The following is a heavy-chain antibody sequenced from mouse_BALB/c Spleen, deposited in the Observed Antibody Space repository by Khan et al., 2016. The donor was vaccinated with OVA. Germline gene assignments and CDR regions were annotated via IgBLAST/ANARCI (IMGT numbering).Heavy chain of an antibody. CDR2: RSYSSFT. D-gene: IGHD1-1*01. Sequence: VRLQQSGPGLVKPSESLSLTCTVTGYTITSGYVWNWLRQFQGNKVEGMGYRSYSSFTSYTPTLKSRIPITRDPSKNQFFLQLNSVTSEDTATYYCARGNYYEYYFDYWGQGTPLTVSS. V-gene: IGHV3-2*02. CDR1: GYTITSGYV. J-gene: IGHJ2*01. CDR3: ARGNYYEYYFDY.